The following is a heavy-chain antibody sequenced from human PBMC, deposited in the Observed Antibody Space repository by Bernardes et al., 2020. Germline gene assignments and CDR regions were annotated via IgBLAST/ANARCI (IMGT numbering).Heavy chain of an antibody. V-gene: IGHV2-5*02. Sequence: SGPTLVKPTQTLTLTCTFSGFSLSTSGVGVGWIRQPPGKALEWLALIYWDDDKRYSPSLKSRLTITKDTSKNQVVLTMTNMDPVDTATYYCARQVQIGSSSPEVVDVWGKGTTVTVSS. CDR3: ARQVQIGSSSPEVVDV. J-gene: IGHJ6*04. CDR2: IYWDDDK. CDR1: GFSLSTSGVG. D-gene: IGHD6-6*01.